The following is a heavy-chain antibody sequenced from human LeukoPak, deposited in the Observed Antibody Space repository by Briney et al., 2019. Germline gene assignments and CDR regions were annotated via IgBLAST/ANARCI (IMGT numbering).Heavy chain of an antibody. CDR3: ARHFGDSVGH. CDR1: GGTFSSYA. V-gene: IGHV1-69*04. D-gene: IGHD4-17*01. CDR2: IIPILGIA. Sequence: SVKVSCRASGGTFSSYAISWVRQAPGQGLEWMGRIIPILGIANYAQKFQGRVTITADKSTSTAYMELSSLRSEDTAVYYCARHFGDSVGHWGQGTLVTVSS. J-gene: IGHJ4*02.